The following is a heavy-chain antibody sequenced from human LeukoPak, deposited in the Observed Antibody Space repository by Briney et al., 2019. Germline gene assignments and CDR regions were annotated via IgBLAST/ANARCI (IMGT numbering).Heavy chain of an antibody. CDR1: GFTFSSYA. CDR2: IYTGGST. CDR3: ARNLYYYDSSGYYYY. J-gene: IGHJ4*02. V-gene: IGHV3-66*01. Sequence: GGSLRLSCAASGFTFSSYAMSWVRQAPGKGLEWVSAIYTGGSTYYAGSVKGRFTISRDNSKNTLYLQMNSLRAEDTAVYYCARNLYYYDSSGYYYYWGQGTLVTVSS. D-gene: IGHD3-22*01.